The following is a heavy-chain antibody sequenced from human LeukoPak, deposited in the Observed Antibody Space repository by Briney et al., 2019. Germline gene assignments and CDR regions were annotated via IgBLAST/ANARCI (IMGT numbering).Heavy chain of an antibody. CDR2: IYSGGST. CDR1: GFTVSSNY. Sequence: GGSLRLSCAASGFTVSSNYMSWVRQAPGKGLEWVSVIYSGGSTYYADSVKGRFTISRDNTKNKLYLQTNSLRAEDTAVYYCARDHAEDTYYYYGMDVWGQGTTVTVSS. D-gene: IGHD2-15*01. J-gene: IGHJ6*02. CDR3: ARDHAEDTYYYYGMDV. V-gene: IGHV3-66*01.